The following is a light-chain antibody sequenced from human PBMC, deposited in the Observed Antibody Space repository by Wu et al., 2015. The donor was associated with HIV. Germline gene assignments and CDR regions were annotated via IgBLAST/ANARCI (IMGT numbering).Light chain of an antibody. Sequence: EIVLTQSPGTLSLSPGERATLSCRASQSVSSSYLAWYQQKPGQAPRLLIYGASSRATGIPDRFSGSGSGTDFTLTISRLEPEDFAMYYCHQYGSALPHTFGQGTKLEI. CDR2: GAS. V-gene: IGKV3-20*01. CDR1: QSVSSSY. J-gene: IGKJ2*01. CDR3: HQYGSALPHT.